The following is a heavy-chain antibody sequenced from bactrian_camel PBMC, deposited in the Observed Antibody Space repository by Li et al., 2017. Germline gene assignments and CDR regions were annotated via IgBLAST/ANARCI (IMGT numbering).Heavy chain of an antibody. CDR2: VDHDGKT. CDR3: KLDSPCTGWSCSAPCRNGY. CDR1: GLNFAGYT. Sequence: HVQLVESGGGLVQAGGSLRLSCTVSGLNFAGYTMGWFRQAPGKKREAVARVDHDGKTSYADSVKDRFTISRDNAKNSLYLQMDSLKPEDTAMYYCKLDSPCTGWSCSAPCRNGYWGQGTQVTVS. D-gene: IGHD5*01. V-gene: IGHV3S55*01. J-gene: IGHJ6*01.